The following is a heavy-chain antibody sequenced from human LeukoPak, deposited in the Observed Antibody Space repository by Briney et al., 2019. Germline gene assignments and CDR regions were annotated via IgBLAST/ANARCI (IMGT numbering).Heavy chain of an antibody. CDR1: GFGFSVYW. D-gene: IGHD5-18*01. V-gene: IGHV3-74*01. Sequence: PGGSLRLSCAASGFGFSVYWMHWVRQAPGKGLVWVAHINEDGTSASHADSVKGRFTISRDNAKNTLYLQMNSLTVEDTAVYYCARVATNSYGFGQWGQESRVTVSS. CDR3: ARVATNSYGFGQ. CDR2: INEDGTSA. J-gene: IGHJ4*02.